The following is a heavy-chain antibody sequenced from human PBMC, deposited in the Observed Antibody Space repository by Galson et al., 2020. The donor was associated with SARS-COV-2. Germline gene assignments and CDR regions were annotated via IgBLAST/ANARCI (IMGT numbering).Heavy chain of an antibody. J-gene: IGHJ6*03. CDR2: IKQDGNEK. CDR1: EFTFSNYW. V-gene: IGHV3-7*01. CDR3: ARSRTRMDV. Sequence: GESLKISCAASEFTFSNYWMSWVRQAPGKGLEWVASIKQDGNEKNYVDSVKGRFTISRDNAKNSLYLQMNSLRAEDTAVYYCARSRTRMDVWGKGSTVTVSS.